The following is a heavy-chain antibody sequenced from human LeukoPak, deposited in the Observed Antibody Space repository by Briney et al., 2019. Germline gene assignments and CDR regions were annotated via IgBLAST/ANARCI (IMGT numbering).Heavy chain of an antibody. CDR1: GFAFRDFS. CDR3: AKGNNSISFNFDY. J-gene: IGHJ4*02. D-gene: IGHD4-11*01. Sequence: PGGSLRLSCAAPGFAFRDFSMHWVRQAPGKGLEWVSLISGDGGTTHYGDSAKGRFTISRDNSKNSLYLQMSSLRVEDAAFYYCAKGNNSISFNFDYWGQATLVTVSS. CDR2: ISGDGGTT. V-gene: IGHV3-43*02.